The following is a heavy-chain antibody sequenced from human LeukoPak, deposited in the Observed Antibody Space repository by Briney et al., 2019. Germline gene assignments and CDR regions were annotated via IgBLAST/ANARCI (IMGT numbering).Heavy chain of an antibody. CDR3: STANWGLNF. J-gene: IGHJ4*02. V-gene: IGHV3-7*03. CDR2: IKQDVSEK. CDR1: GFIFTNYW. D-gene: IGHD7-27*01. Sequence: PGGSLRLSCATSGFIFTNYWMNWVRQAPGKGLEWVANIKQDVSEKYYVDSVKGRFTISRDNAKDSLYLQVNSLRVEDTAVYYCSTANWGLNFWGQGTLVSVSS.